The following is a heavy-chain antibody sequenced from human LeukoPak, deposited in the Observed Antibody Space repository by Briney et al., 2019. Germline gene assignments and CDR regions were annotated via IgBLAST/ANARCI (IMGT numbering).Heavy chain of an antibody. D-gene: IGHD3-9*01. CDR3: ARDIRYFDWLSTNWFDP. CDR1: GGTFSSYA. V-gene: IGHV1-69*05. CDR2: IIPIFGTA. Sequence: GASVKLSCKASGGTFSSYAISWVRQAPGQGLEWMGRIIPIFGTANYAQKFQGRVTITTDESTSTAYMELSSLRSEDTAVYYCARDIRYFDWLSTNWFDPWGQGTLVTVSS. J-gene: IGHJ5*02.